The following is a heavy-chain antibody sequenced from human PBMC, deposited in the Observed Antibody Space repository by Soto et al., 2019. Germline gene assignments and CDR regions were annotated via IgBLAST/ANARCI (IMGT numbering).Heavy chain of an antibody. CDR1: GWTFYNYG. V-gene: IGHV3-9*01. CDR3: AKDGDSTVTTFLDY. CDR2: ISWNSGSI. Sequence: LRRSWAGSGWTFYNYGMHWDRQAPGKGLEWGSGISWNSGSIGYADSVKGRFTISRDNAKNSLYLHMNSLRAEDTALYYCAKDGDSTVTTFLDYWGQGTLVTVSS. J-gene: IGHJ4*02. D-gene: IGHD4-17*01.